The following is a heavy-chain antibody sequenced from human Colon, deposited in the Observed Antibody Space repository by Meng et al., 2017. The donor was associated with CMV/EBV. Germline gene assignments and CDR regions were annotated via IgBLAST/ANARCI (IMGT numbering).Heavy chain of an antibody. CDR2: IPYDGSYK. D-gene: IGHD5-12*01. Sequence: GESLKISCAASGFTFSTYDIHWVRQAPGKGLEWVAFIPYDGSYKYYADSVKGRFTISRDNSKNTLYLQMNSLRTEDTAVYYCAKHRRGYTAIDYWGQGTLVTVSS. J-gene: IGHJ4*02. V-gene: IGHV3-30*02. CDR1: GFTFSTYD. CDR3: AKHRRGYTAIDY.